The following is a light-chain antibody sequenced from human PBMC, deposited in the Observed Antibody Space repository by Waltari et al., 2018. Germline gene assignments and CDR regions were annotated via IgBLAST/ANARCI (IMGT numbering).Light chain of an antibody. V-gene: IGLV2-23*02. CDR1: NSNVDILHL. CDR2: EIS. Sequence: QSALTQPASVSGSPGQSLTISCTAVNSNVDILHLVSWYQHHPGRNPRLLLYEISQRPSGISIRFSGSKSGNTASLTIAGLQPEDEADYFCCSFAGYGIYVFGSGTQVSVL. CDR3: CSFAGYGIYV. J-gene: IGLJ1*01.